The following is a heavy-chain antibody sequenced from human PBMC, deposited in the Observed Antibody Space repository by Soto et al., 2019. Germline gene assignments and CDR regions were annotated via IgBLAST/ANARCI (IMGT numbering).Heavy chain of an antibody. Sequence: PSETLSLTCTVSGGSISSYDWSWIRQPAGKGLEWIGYMYHSGSTNYNPSLRSRLTISIDTPTNQFSLQLSSVTVADTAFYYCAGGGSIVVATRRILDVWGKGTTVTVSS. V-gene: IGHV4-4*09. CDR1: GGSISSYD. CDR3: AGGGSIVVATRRILDV. J-gene: IGHJ6*04. D-gene: IGHD3-22*01. CDR2: MYHSGST.